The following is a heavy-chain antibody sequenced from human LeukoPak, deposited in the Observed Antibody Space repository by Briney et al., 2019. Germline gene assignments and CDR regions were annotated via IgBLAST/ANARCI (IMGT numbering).Heavy chain of an antibody. CDR3: TREQEAFDY. Sequence: ASETLSLTCTVSGGSISNYYWSWIRQPPGKGLEWIAYIFDSGDTRYNPSLKSRVTISVDTSKNQFSLKLNSVTAADTAVYYCTREQEAFDYWGQGTLVTVSS. J-gene: IGHJ4*02. CDR1: GGSISNYY. CDR2: IFDSGDT. V-gene: IGHV4-59*12.